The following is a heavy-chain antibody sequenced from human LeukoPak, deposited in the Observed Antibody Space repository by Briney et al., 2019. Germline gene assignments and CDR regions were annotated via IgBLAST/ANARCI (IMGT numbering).Heavy chain of an antibody. V-gene: IGHV5-51*01. CDR1: GYSFTSYW. CDR3: ARHRLVDGGGYSTCYYGMDV. D-gene: IGHD3-22*01. CDR2: IYPGDSDT. J-gene: IGHJ6*02. Sequence: GESLKISCKGSGYSFTSYWIGWVRQMPGKGLEWMGIIYPGDSDTRYSPSFQGQVTISADKSISTAYLQWSSLKASDTAMYYCARHRLVDGGGYSTCYYGMDVWGQGTTVTVSS.